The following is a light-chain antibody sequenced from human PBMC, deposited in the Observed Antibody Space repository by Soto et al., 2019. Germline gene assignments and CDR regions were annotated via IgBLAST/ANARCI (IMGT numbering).Light chain of an antibody. CDR1: HSVSSTY. CDR3: QQYGSSPPYT. CDR2: GAS. Sequence: EIVLTQSPGTLSLSPGERATLSCRASHSVSSTYLAWYQPKPGQAPRLLIYGASSRATGIPYRFSGSGSGTDFTLTISRLEPEAFAVYYCQQYGSSPPYTFGQWTKLEIK. J-gene: IGKJ2*01. V-gene: IGKV3-20*01.